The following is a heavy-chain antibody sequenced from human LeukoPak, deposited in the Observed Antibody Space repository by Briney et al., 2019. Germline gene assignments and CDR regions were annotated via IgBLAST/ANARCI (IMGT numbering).Heavy chain of an antibody. CDR1: GFTFGGSA. V-gene: IGHV3-73*01. CDR2: IRSKANNYAT. CDR3: TRLYEYNDY. Sequence: GGSLRLSCVASGFTFGGSAIHWVRQASGKGREWVARIRSKANNYATAYATSVKGRFTISRDDSKNTAYLQLNSLKTEDTAVYYCTRLYEYNDYWGQGTLVTVSS. D-gene: IGHD5/OR15-5a*01. J-gene: IGHJ4*02.